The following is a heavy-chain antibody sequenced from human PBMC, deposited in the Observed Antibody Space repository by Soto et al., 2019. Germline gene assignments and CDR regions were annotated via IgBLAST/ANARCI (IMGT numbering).Heavy chain of an antibody. CDR2: ISYDGSNK. Sequence: GGSLRLSCAASGFTFSSYAMHWVRQAPGKGLEWVAVISYDGSNKYYADSVKGRFTISRDNSKNTLYLQMNSLRAEDTAVYYCARARGIVGVITLEGGAFDIWGQGTMVTVPS. CDR3: ARARGIVGVITLEGGAFDI. CDR1: GFTFSSYA. J-gene: IGHJ3*02. D-gene: IGHD3-22*01. V-gene: IGHV3-30-3*01.